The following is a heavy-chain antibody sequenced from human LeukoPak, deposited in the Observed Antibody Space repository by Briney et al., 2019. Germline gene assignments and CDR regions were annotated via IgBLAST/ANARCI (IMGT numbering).Heavy chain of an antibody. D-gene: IGHD3-3*01. Sequence: PGGSLRLSCAASGFIFSDYAMNWVRQAQGKGLEWISYISSTTTTIYYADSVKGRFTISRDNAKNSLFLQMNSLRAEDTAVYYCASGYDFSSGSKRGFDNWGQGTRVTVS. J-gene: IGHJ4*02. CDR3: ASGYDFSSGSKRGFDN. V-gene: IGHV3-48*01. CDR1: GFIFSDYA. CDR2: ISSTTTTI.